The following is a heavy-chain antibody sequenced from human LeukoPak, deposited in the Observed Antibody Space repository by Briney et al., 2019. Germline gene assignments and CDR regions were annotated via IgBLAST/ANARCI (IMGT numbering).Heavy chain of an antibody. J-gene: IGHJ4*02. CDR3: ARDHYGDYPGYFDY. Sequence: ASVKVSCKASGYTFTSYGISWVRQAPGQGLEWMGWISAYNGNTNYAQKLQGRVTMTTDTSTSTAYMELRSLRSDDTAVYYCARDHYGDYPGYFDYWGQGTLVTVSS. V-gene: IGHV1-18*01. CDR1: GYTFTSYG. CDR2: ISAYNGNT. D-gene: IGHD4-17*01.